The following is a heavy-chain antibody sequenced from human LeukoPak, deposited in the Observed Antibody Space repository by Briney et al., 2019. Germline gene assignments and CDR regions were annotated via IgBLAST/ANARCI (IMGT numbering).Heavy chain of an antibody. CDR1: GFTFSSYG. CDR2: IWYDGSNK. V-gene: IGHV3-33*01. J-gene: IGHJ4*02. CDR3: ARVPLYSYGYYLDY. Sequence: GRSLRLSCAASGFTFSSYGMHWVRQAPGKGLEWVAVIWYDGSNKYYADSVKGRFTISRDNSKNTLYLQMNSLRAEDTAVYYCARVPLYSYGYYLDYWGQGTLVTVSS. D-gene: IGHD5-18*01.